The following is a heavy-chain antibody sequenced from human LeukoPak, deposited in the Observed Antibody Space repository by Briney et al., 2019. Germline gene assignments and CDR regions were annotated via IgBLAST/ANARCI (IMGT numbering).Heavy chain of an antibody. CDR2: IYTSGST. CDR1: GGSISSYY. D-gene: IGHD3-3*01. CDR3: ARHEYDFWSGSTFDY. Sequence: SETLSLTCTVSGGSISSYYWSWIRQPAGKGLEWIGRIYTSGSTNYDPSLKSRVTISVDTSKNQFSLKLSSVTAAGTAVYYCARHEYDFWSGSTFDYWGQGTLVTVSS. J-gene: IGHJ4*02. V-gene: IGHV4-4*07.